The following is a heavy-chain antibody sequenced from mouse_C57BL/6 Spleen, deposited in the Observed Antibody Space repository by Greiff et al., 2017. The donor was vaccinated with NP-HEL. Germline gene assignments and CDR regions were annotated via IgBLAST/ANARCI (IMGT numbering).Heavy chain of an antibody. CDR2: INPSSGYT. Sequence: VQLQQSGAELARPGASVKMSCKASGYTFTSYTMHWVKQRPGQGLEWIGYINPSSGYTKYNQKFKDKATLTADKSSSTAYMQLSSLTSEDSAVYYCARRGATVAAGAMDYWGQRTSVTVSS. CDR1: GYTFTSYT. J-gene: IGHJ4*01. D-gene: IGHD1-1*01. V-gene: IGHV1-4*01. CDR3: ARRGATVAAGAMDY.